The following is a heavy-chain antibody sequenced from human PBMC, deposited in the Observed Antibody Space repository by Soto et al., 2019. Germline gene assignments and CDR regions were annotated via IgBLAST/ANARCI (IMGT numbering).Heavy chain of an antibody. CDR1: GFTFSSYG. CDR2: ISYDGSNK. V-gene: IGHV3-30*18. J-gene: IGHJ6*03. CDR3: AKDSLKYIHYYYMDV. D-gene: IGHD1-1*01. Sequence: GGSLRLSCAASGFTFSSYGMHWVRQAPGKGLEWVAVISYDGSNKYYADSVKGRFTISRDNSKNTLYLQMNSLRAEHTAVYYCAKDSLKYIHYYYMDVWGKGTTVTVSS.